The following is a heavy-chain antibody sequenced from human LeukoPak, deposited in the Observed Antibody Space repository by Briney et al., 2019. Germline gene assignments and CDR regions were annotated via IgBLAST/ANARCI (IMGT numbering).Heavy chain of an antibody. V-gene: IGHV3-48*01. CDR1: GFTFSSYN. CDR2: ISSSSTTI. J-gene: IGHJ4*02. D-gene: IGHD1-1*01. Sequence: GGSLRLSCAASGFTFSSYNMNWVRQAPGKGLEWVSYISSSSTTIYYADSVKGRFTISRDNAKNSLYLQMNSLRAEDTAVYYCARENVAGAGINFDYWGQGTLVTVSS. CDR3: ARENVAGAGINFDY.